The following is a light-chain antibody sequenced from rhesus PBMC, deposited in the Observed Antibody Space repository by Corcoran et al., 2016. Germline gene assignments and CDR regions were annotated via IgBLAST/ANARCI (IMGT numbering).Light chain of an antibody. CDR1: QGISNK. CDR2: SAS. V-gene: IGKV1S15*01. Sequence: DIQMTQSPSSLSASVGDTVTITCQASQGISNKLAWYQQKPGKVPKLLIYSASTLQSGVPSRFSGSGSGTDFTLTIRSLQPVDFATYYCQPGYGIFTFGPGTKLDIK. CDR3: QPGYGIFT. J-gene: IGKJ3*01.